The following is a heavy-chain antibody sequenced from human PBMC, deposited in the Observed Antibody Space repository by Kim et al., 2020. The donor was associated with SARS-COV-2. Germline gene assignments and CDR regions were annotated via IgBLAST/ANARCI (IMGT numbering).Heavy chain of an antibody. V-gene: IGHV4-39*07. CDR2: IYYSGST. CDR3: AGRGYYDSSGYYIEYYFDY. Sequence: SETLSLTCTVSGGSISSSSYYWGWIRQPPGKGLEWIGSIYYSGSTYYNPSLKSRVTISVDTSKNQFSLKLSSVTAADTAVYYCAGRGYYDSSGYYIEYYFDYWGQGTLVTVSS. D-gene: IGHD3-22*01. J-gene: IGHJ4*02. CDR1: GGSISSSSYY.